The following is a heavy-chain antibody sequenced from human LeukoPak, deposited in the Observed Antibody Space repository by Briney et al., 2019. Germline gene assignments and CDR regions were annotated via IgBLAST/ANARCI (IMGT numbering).Heavy chain of an antibody. J-gene: IGHJ4*02. CDR2: ISAYNGNT. D-gene: IGHD7-27*01. Sequence: ASVKVSCKASGYTFTSYGISWVRQAPGQGLEWMGWISAYNGNTNYAQKLQGRVTMTTDTSTSTAYMELRSLRSDDAAVYYCARAPPGDWGYYFDYWGQRTLVTVSS. CDR3: ARAPPGDWGYYFDY. V-gene: IGHV1-18*01. CDR1: GYTFTSYG.